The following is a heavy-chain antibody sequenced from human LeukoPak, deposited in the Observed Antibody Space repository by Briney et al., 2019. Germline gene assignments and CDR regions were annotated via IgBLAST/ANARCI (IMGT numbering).Heavy chain of an antibody. CDR2: ISGSGGST. V-gene: IGHV3-23*01. J-gene: IGHJ4*02. Sequence: GGSLRLSCAASGFTFSTYAMSWVRQAPGKGLQWVSLISGSGGSTYYADSVKGRFTISKDTSKDTLYLQMNGLRAEDTAVYYCAKDTAYCGGECYWGYFDYWGQGTLVTVSS. CDR3: AKDTAYCGGECYWGYFDY. CDR1: GFTFSTYA. D-gene: IGHD2-21*01.